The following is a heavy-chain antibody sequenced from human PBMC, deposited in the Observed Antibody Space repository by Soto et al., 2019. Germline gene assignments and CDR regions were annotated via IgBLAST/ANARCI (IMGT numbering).Heavy chain of an antibody. CDR1: GFTFSDYY. J-gene: IGHJ5*02. CDR2: ISASGSTI. D-gene: IGHD3-22*01. V-gene: IGHV3-11*01. CDR3: ARDLCRSSSCYERWFDP. Sequence: QVQLVESGGGWVEPGGSLRLSCAASGFTFSDYYMNWIRQAPGKGLEWISFISASGSTIYYADSVKGRFTISRDNAKNSLYLQVHSLRVEDTAVYYCARDLCRSSSCYERWFDPWGQGTLVTVSS.